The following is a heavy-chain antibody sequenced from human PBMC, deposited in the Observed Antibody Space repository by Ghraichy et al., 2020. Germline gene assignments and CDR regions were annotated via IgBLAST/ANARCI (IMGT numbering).Heavy chain of an antibody. Sequence: GGSLRLSCAASGFTVSSNYMSWVRKAPGKGLEWVSVIYSGGSTYYADSVKGRFTISRHNSKNTLYLQMNSLRAEDTAVYYCARGEDSSGTYFDYWGQGTLVTVSS. CDR3: ARGEDSSGTYFDY. CDR2: IYSGGST. D-gene: IGHD3-22*01. V-gene: IGHV3-53*04. CDR1: GFTVSSNY. J-gene: IGHJ4*02.